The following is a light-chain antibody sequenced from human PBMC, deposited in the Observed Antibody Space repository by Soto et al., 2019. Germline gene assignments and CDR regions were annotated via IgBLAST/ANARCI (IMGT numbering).Light chain of an antibody. J-gene: IGKJ4*01. CDR1: QSVTTN. Sequence: EAVMTQSPVTLSVSPGERATLSCRASQSVTTNLAWYQQKPGQAPRLLINRASTRAAGIPDRFSGSGSGTEFTLTISSLQSEDFAVYYSQQYNNWPPLTFGGGTKVEIK. CDR3: QQYNNWPPLT. V-gene: IGKV3-15*01. CDR2: RAS.